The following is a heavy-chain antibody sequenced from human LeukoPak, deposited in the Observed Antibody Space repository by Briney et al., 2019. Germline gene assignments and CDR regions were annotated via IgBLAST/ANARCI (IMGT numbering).Heavy chain of an antibody. CDR2: IYYTGST. CDR1: GGSISTYY. V-gene: IGHV4-59*08. Sequence: PSETLSLTCIVSGGSISTYYWGWILQPPGKGLEWIGYIYYTGSTNYNPSLKSRVTISVDTSKNQFSLRLSSVTASDTAMYYCARLFSDTTTSYDVFAIWGQGTLVTVSS. CDR3: ARLFSDTTTSYDVFAI. J-gene: IGHJ3*02. D-gene: IGHD2-2*01.